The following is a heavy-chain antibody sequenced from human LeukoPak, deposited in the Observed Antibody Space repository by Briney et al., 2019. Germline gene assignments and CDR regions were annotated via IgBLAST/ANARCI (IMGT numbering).Heavy chain of an antibody. J-gene: IGHJ4*02. V-gene: IGHV3-23*01. CDR2: ISVAGSKR. Sequence: PGGSLRLYCAASGFTFNSYAMSWVRQAPGKGREWVSGISVAGSKRHYADSVKGRFTISRDNSKNTLYLQMSSLRAEDTALYSCAKDSRAYCTSSSCFDFDFWGQGTLVTVSS. CDR1: GFTFNSYA. CDR3: AKDSRAYCTSSSCFDFDF. D-gene: IGHD2-2*01.